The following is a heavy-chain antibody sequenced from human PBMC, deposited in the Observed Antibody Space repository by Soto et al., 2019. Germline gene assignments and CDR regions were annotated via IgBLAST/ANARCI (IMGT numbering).Heavy chain of an antibody. Sequence: QVQLVESGEGVVQPGRSLRLSCAASGITFSSYGMHWVSQVPGKGLEWVAVISSDGNNKYYADSVKGRFTISRDNSKNTLYLQMNSLRAEDTAVYYCAKATVGASPFVYWGQGTLVTVSS. D-gene: IGHD1-26*01. V-gene: IGHV3-30*18. CDR1: GITFSSYG. J-gene: IGHJ4*02. CDR2: ISSDGNNK. CDR3: AKATVGASPFVY.